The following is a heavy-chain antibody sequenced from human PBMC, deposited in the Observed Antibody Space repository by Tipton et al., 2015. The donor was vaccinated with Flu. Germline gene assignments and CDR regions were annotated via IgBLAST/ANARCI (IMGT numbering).Heavy chain of an antibody. CDR1: GDSLTNSPYS. CDR2: IYYSGIT. CDR3: ARDLTTIFGGAFDN. J-gene: IGHJ4*02. D-gene: IGHD3-3*01. V-gene: IGHV4-39*07. Sequence: TLSLTCTVSGDSLTNSPYSWGWIRQPPGKGLEWIGTIYYSGITSYSPSLKSRVTMSLDPSKNQFSLKLNSVTAADTAVYYCARDLTTIFGGAFDNWGQGTLVTVSS.